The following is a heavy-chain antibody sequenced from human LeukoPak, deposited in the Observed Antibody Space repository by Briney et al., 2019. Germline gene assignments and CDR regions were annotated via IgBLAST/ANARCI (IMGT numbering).Heavy chain of an antibody. D-gene: IGHD1/OR15-1a*01. CDR2: IYPGDSDT. J-gene: IGHJ3*02. CDR1: GYSFTSYW. Sequence: GESLKISCKGSGYSFTSYWIGWVRRMPGKGLEWMGIIYPGDSDTRYSPSFQGQVTITADKSISTAYLQWSSLKASDTAMHYCARRWMGTEGAFDIWGQGTMVTVSS. V-gene: IGHV5-51*01. CDR3: ARRWMGTEGAFDI.